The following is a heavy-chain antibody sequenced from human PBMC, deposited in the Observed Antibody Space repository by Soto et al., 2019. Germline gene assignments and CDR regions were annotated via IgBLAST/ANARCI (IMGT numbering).Heavy chain of an antibody. CDR3: AKEEEWGDYESPAKNDAFDI. CDR2: RSWKSDST. V-gene: IGHV3-9*01. CDR1: GFTFDDYD. D-gene: IGHD4-17*01. J-gene: IGHJ3*02. Sequence: EMQLVESGGGLVQPGRSLRLSCAASGFTFDDYDMHWVRQAPGNCLEWVSGRSWKSDSTGYADSVKGRFTISRDNGKNSLYLQMHSLRADDTALYYCAKEEEWGDYESPAKNDAFDILGQGTMVTVAS.